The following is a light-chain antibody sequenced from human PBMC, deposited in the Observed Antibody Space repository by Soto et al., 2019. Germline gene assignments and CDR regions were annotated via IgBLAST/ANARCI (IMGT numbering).Light chain of an antibody. CDR1: SSDVGSYNL. J-gene: IGLJ1*01. CDR2: EAT. CDR3: CSYAETSIDV. Sequence: QSALTQPASVSGSPGQSITISCTGTSSDVGSYNLVSWYQQHPGKAPKLMIHEATKRPSGVSDRFSGSKSGNMASLTISGLQAEDEADYYCCSYAETSIDVFGPGTKLTVL. V-gene: IGLV2-23*01.